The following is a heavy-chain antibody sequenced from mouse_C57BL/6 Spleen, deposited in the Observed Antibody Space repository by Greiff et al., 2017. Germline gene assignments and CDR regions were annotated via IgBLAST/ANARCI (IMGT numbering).Heavy chain of an antibody. J-gene: IGHJ4*01. CDR1: GYTFTDYN. CDR2: INPNNGGT. Sequence: VQLQQSGPELVKPGASVKIPCKASGYTFTDYNMDWVKQSHGKSLEWIGDINPNNGGTIYNQKFKGKATLTVDKSSSTAYMELRSLTSEDTAVYYCARWGYDEGYYAMDYWGQGTSVTVSS. CDR3: ARWGYDEGYYAMDY. D-gene: IGHD2-2*01. V-gene: IGHV1-18*01.